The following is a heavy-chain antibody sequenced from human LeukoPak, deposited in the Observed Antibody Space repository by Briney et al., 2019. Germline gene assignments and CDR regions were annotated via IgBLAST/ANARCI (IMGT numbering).Heavy chain of an antibody. D-gene: IGHD2-15*01. CDR2: INHSGST. Sequence: PSETLSLTCAVYGGSFSGYYWSWIRQPPGKGLEWIGEINHSGSTNYNPSLKSRVTISVDRSKNQFSLKLSSVTAADTAVYYCAGGSESDAFDIWGQGTMVTVSS. CDR3: AGGSESDAFDI. J-gene: IGHJ3*02. CDR1: GGSFSGYY. V-gene: IGHV4-34*01.